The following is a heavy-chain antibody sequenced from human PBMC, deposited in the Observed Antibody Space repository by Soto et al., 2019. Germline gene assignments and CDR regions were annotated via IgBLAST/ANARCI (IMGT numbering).Heavy chain of an antibody. CDR1: GSPFDDYG. J-gene: IGHJ2*01. CDR2: INGNGGRT. Sequence: EVQLVESGGVVVGPGGSWRPSCEASGSPFDDYGMSWFGQVPGKGLEGASGINGNGGRTGYADSVKGRFTISRDNAKNSLYLQMNSLRAEDTALYHCARGSDYGDYVSWYFDLWGRGTLVTVSS. CDR3: ARGSDYGDYVSWYFDL. D-gene: IGHD4-17*01. V-gene: IGHV3-20*01.